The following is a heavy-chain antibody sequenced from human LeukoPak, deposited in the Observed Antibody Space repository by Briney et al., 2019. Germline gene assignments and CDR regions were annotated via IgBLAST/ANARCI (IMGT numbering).Heavy chain of an antibody. D-gene: IGHD1-26*01. CDR2: INPNSGGT. CDR3: ARDHRYSGSYFWFDP. Sequence: ASVKVSCKASGYTFTGYYMHWVRQAPGQGLEWMGWINPNSGGTTYAQKFQGRVTMTSDTSISTAYMELRSLRSDDTAVYYCARDHRYSGSYFWFDPWGQGTLVTVSS. CDR1: GYTFTGYY. V-gene: IGHV1-2*02. J-gene: IGHJ5*02.